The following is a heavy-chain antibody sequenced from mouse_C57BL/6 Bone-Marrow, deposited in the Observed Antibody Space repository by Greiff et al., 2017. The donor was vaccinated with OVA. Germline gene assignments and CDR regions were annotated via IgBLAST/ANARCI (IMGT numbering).Heavy chain of an antibody. CDR3: AGDGYYVPFDY. D-gene: IGHD2-3*01. J-gene: IGHJ2*01. CDR2: INPSSGYT. CDR1: GYTFTSHF. V-gene: IGHV1-7*01. Sequence: QVQLQQSGAELANPGASVTLSCKASGYTFTSHFMHWVKQRPGQGLEWIGNINPSSGYTKYNQQFMATATLSADKSSSTADMQLSSLTYEDAAVYYCAGDGYYVPFDYWGQGTTLTVSS.